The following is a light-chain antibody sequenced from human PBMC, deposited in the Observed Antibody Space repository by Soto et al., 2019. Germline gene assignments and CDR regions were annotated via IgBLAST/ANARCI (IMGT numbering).Light chain of an antibody. CDR1: SSDVGAYIY. Sequence: QSVLTQPASVSGSPGQSITISCGGTSSDVGAYIYVSWYQQFPGKAPKLILYAVNNRPSGVSNRFSGSKSGTTASLTISGLQPEDEADYYCSAYSDIDTKVFGTGTKVTVL. CDR3: SAYSDIDTKV. V-gene: IGLV2-14*03. CDR2: AVN. J-gene: IGLJ1*01.